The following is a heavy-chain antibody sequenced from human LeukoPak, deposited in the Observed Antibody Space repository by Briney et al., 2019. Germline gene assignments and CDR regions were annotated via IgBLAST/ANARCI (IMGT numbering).Heavy chain of an antibody. CDR1: GFTFSSYS. CDR3: VKDNPLDY. J-gene: IGHJ4*02. D-gene: IGHD1-14*01. Sequence: GGSLRLSCAASGFTFSSYSMNWVRQAPGKGLEWVSCISTSSSYIYYADSMKGRFTISRDNSKNTLYLHINSLRPEDTALYYCVKDNPLDYWGQGTLVIVSS. CDR2: ISTSSSYI. V-gene: IGHV3-21*01.